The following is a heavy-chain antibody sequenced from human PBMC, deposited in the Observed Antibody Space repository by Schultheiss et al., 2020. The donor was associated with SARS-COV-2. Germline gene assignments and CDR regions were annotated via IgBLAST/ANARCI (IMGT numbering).Heavy chain of an antibody. CDR2: ISSSSSSI. D-gene: IGHD6-6*01. CDR1: GFTFSNYG. V-gene: IGHV3-21*01. Sequence: GGSLRLSCAASGFTFSNYGMHWVRQAPGKGLEWVSFISSSSSSIYYADSVKGRFTISRDNAKNSLYLQMNSLRTEDTAVYYCARGDEGMAARPDAFDIWGQGTMVTVSS. CDR3: ARGDEGMAARPDAFDI. J-gene: IGHJ3*02.